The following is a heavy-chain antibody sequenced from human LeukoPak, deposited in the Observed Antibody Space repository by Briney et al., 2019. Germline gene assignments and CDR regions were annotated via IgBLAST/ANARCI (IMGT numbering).Heavy chain of an antibody. CDR2: IKSKTDGGPT. V-gene: IGHV3-15*01. CDR3: TTDGSY. Sequence: PGGSLRLSCAASGFTFSNAWMSWVRQAPGKGLEWGGRIKSKTDGGPTDYAAPVKGRFTISRDDSKNTLYLQMNSPKTEDTAVYYCTTDGSYWGQGTLVTVSS. J-gene: IGHJ4*02. D-gene: IGHD1-26*01. CDR1: GFTFSNAW.